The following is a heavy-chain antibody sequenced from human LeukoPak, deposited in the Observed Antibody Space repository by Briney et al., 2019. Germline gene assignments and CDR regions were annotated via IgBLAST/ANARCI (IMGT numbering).Heavy chain of an antibody. D-gene: IGHD3-22*01. CDR3: ATNSLGNYYDSYFDY. J-gene: IGHJ4*02. V-gene: IGHV1-18*04. CDR1: GYTFTDHY. Sequence: ASVKVSCKASGYTFTDHYMHWVRQAPGQGLEWMGWISAYNGNTNYAQKLQGRVTMTTDTSTSTAYMELRSLRSDDTAVYYCATNSLGNYYDSYFDYWGQGTLVTVSS. CDR2: ISAYNGNT.